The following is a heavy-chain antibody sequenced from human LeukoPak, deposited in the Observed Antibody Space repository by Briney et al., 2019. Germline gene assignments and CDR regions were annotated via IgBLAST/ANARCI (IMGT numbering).Heavy chain of an antibody. D-gene: IGHD6-19*01. J-gene: IGHJ4*02. CDR2: IYYSGPT. CDR3: ARQKGVAGKWVFDY. Sequence: SETLSLTCTVSGGSISSSSYYWGWIRQPPGKGLEWIGYIYYSGPTNYNPSLKSRVTISVDTSKTQFSLKLSSVTAADTAVYYCARQKGVAGKWVFDYWGQGTLVTVSS. CDR1: GGSISSSSYY. V-gene: IGHV4-61*05.